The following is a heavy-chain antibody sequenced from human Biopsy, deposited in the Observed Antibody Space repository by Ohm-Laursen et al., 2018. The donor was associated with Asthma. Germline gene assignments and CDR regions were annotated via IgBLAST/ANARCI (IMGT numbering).Heavy chain of an antibody. Sequence: TLSLTCPVSGGSISSHYWDWIRQAPGKGLEWIGYISYGGKTSYNPSLKNRVTISRDTSKNQFSLRLTSVTAADTAVYFCARRITIFGVVQKDHGMDAWGQGTTVIVSS. J-gene: IGHJ6*02. CDR3: ARRITIFGVVQKDHGMDA. D-gene: IGHD3-3*01. CDR1: GGSISSHY. V-gene: IGHV4-59*04. CDR2: ISYGGKT.